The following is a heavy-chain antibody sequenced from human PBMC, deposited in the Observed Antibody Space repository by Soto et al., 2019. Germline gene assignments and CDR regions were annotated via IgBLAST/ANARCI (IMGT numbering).Heavy chain of an antibody. J-gene: IGHJ4*02. CDR1: GGSFSGYY. D-gene: IGHD6-6*01. Sequence: SETLSLTCAVYGGSFSGYYWSWIRQPPGKGLEWIGEINHSGSTNYNPSLKSRVTISVDTSKNQFSLKLSSVTAADTAVYYCASRRAAQDYWGQGTLVTVSS. V-gene: IGHV4-34*01. CDR3: ASRRAAQDY. CDR2: INHSGST.